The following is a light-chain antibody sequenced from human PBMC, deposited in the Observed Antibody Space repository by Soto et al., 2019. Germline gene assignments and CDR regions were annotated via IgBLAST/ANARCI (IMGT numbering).Light chain of an antibody. CDR3: QTWVTGIAV. J-gene: IGLJ7*01. V-gene: IGLV4-69*01. CDR2: VNSDGSH. CDR1: SGHSSYA. Sequence: HPVLTQSPSASASLGASVKLTCTLSSGHSSYAIVWHQQQPEKGPRYLMKVNSDGSHTKGDGIPDRFSGSSSGAERYLTISSLQSEDEADYYCQTWVTGIAVFGGGTQLTVL.